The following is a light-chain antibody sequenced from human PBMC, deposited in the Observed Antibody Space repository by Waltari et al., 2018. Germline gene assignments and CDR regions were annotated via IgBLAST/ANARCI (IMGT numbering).Light chain of an antibody. J-gene: IGKJ1*01. Sequence: DIQMTQSPSTLSASVGDRDTITCRASQSINSWLAWYQQKPGKAPKLLIYKASTLESGVPSRFSGSGSGTEFTLTISGLQPDDFATYYCQQCNTYSFGQGTKVEIK. CDR2: KAS. CDR3: QQCNTYS. CDR1: QSINSW. V-gene: IGKV1-5*03.